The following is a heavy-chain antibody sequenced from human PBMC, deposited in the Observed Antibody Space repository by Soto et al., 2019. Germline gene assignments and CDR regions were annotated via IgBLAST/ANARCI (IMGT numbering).Heavy chain of an antibody. CDR3: ARDPMDCGGDCYSGTSGHYYYYGMDV. V-gene: IGHV1-69*06. D-gene: IGHD2-21*02. CDR1: GGTFSSYA. Sequence: SVKVSCKASGGTFSSYAISWVRQAPGQGLEWMGGIIPIFGTANYAQKFQGGVTITADKSTSTAYMELSSLRSEDTAVYYCARDPMDCGGDCYSGTSGHYYYYGMDVWGQGTTVTVSS. J-gene: IGHJ6*02. CDR2: IIPIFGTA.